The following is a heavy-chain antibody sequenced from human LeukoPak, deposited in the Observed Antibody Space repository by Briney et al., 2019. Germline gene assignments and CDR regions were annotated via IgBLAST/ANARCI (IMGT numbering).Heavy chain of an antibody. V-gene: IGHV4-39*01. CDR3: YYYYGMDV. CDR2: IYYSGGT. J-gene: IGHJ6*02. Sequence: PETLSLTCTVSGGSISSSSYYWGWIRQPPGKGLEWIGSIYYSGGTYYNPSLKSRVTISVDTSKNQFSLKLSSVTAADTAVYYYYYYYGMDVWGQGTTVTVSS. CDR1: GGSISSSSYY.